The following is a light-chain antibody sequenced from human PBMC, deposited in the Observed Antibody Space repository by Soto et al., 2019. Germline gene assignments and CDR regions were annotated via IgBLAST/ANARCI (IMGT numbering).Light chain of an antibody. J-gene: IGLJ2*01. CDR3: SSYTSTNTVV. CDR1: SSDVGGYNY. CDR2: DVS. Sequence: QSALTQPASVSGSPGQSITISCTGTSSDVGGYNYVSWYQHHPGKAPKLMIYDVSNRPSGVSNCFSGSKSDNTASLTISGLQAEDEADYYCSSYTSTNTVVFGGGTKLTVL. V-gene: IGLV2-14*03.